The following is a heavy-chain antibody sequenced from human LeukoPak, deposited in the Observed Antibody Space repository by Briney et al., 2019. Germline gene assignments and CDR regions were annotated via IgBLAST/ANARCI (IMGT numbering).Heavy chain of an antibody. CDR2: ISSTSNYI. CDR3: ARDGGSGWYNY. Sequence: GGSLRLSCAVSGFNFNTYSMNWVRQAPGKGPEWVSSISSTSNYIYYAESVKGRFAVSRDNAKNSLYLQMNSLRADDTAVYYCARDGGSGWYNYWGQGTLVTVSS. D-gene: IGHD6-19*01. CDR1: GFNFNTYS. V-gene: IGHV3-21*04. J-gene: IGHJ4*02.